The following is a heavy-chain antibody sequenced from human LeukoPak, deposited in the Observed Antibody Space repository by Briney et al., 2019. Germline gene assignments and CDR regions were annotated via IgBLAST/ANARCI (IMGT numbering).Heavy chain of an antibody. V-gene: IGHV4-4*07. D-gene: IGHD2-21*01. Sequence: SEALSLTCTVAGGSISSYYWSWIRQPARKGLEWIGRIYRSERRNYTHSLQSRVTISVDKSNNQSSLKLSYVPAADTAVYYCARVDSYEGLDYWGQGALVTVSS. CDR1: GGSISSYY. CDR2: IYRSERR. CDR3: ARVDSYEGLDY. J-gene: IGHJ4*02.